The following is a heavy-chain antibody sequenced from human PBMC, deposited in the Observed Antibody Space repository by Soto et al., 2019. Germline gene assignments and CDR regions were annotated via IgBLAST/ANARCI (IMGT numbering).Heavy chain of an antibody. D-gene: IGHD2-15*01. CDR3: ARHKLLSRGYCSGGSCYGSPFDY. J-gene: IGHJ4*02. Sequence: SETLSLTCTVSGGSISSYYWSWIRQPPGKGLEWIGYIYYSGSTNYNPSLKSRVTISVDTSKNQFSLKLSSVTAADTAVYYCARHKLLSRGYCSGGSCYGSPFDYWGQGTLVTVSS. CDR2: IYYSGST. CDR1: GGSISSYY. V-gene: IGHV4-59*08.